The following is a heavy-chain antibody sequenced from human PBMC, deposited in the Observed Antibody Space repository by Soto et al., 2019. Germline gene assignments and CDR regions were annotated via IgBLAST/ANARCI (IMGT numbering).Heavy chain of an antibody. CDR1: GFTLSSYA. D-gene: IGHD7-27*01. J-gene: IGHJ5*02. V-gene: IGHV3-30-3*01. CDR3: ARDGSQNFDPVNWACNWFDP. CDR2: ISGDGNNK. Sequence: PGGSLRLSCAASGFTLSSYAMHWVRQAPGKGLEWVAVISGDGNNKIYTDSVKGRFTISRDNSKNTLYLQMNSLRADDTAVFFCARDGSQNFDPVNWACNWFDPWGQGTLVNVSS.